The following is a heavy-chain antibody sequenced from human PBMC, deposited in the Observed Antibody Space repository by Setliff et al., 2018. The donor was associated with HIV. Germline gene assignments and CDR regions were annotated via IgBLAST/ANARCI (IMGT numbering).Heavy chain of an antibody. J-gene: IGHJ3*02. CDR3: TGPRGDEAFDI. Sequence: SVKVSCKAPGGTSSTHAINWVRQAPGQGLEWMGQIISILDITSYAQKLQGRVSITADESTSTFYMELSDLTSADTAVYYCTGPRGDEAFDIWGQGTKVT. CDR1: GGTSSTHA. CDR2: IISILDIT. D-gene: IGHD3-16*01. V-gene: IGHV1-69*10.